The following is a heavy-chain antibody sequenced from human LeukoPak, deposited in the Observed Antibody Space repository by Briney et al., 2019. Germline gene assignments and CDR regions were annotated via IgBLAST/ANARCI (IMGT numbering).Heavy chain of an antibody. CDR1: NGSISTYY. V-gene: IGHV4-59*01. D-gene: IGHD3-9*01. J-gene: IGHJ4*02. CDR2: IYYSGTT. CDR3: ARGGRYFDWLVYFDY. Sequence: PSETLSLTCNVSNGSISTYYWSWIRQPPGKGLEWIGYIYYSGTTNRNPSLKSRVTMSLDTSKNQFSLKLSSVTAADTAVYYCARGGRYFDWLVYFDYWGQGTLVTVSS.